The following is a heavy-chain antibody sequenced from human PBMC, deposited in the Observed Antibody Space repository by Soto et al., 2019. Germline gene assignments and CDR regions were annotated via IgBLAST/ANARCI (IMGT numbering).Heavy chain of an antibody. J-gene: IGHJ4*02. CDR2: INPNSGGT. D-gene: IGHD3-10*01. CDR1: GYTFTGYY. V-gene: IGHV1-2*04. Sequence: ASVKVSCKASGYTFTGYYMHWVRQAPGQGLEWMGWINPNSGGTNYAQKFQGSVTMTRDTSISTAYMELSRLRSDDTAVYYCARGPYAYYYGSGSSLDYWGQGTLVTVSS. CDR3: ARGPYAYYYGSGSSLDY.